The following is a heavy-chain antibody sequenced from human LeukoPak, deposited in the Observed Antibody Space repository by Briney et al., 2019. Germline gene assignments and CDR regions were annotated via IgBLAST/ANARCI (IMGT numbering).Heavy chain of an antibody. CDR3: ASGSGSYRTPYYYMDV. CDR1: GFTVSSNY. CDR2: SYSGGST. Sequence: GGSLRLSCAASGFTVSSNYMSWVRQAPGKGLEWGSGSYSGGSTYYADSVKGRFTISRDNSKNTLYLQMNNLRAEDTAVYYCASGSGSYRTPYYYMDVWGKGTTVTVSS. J-gene: IGHJ6*03. V-gene: IGHV3-53*01. D-gene: IGHD3-10*01.